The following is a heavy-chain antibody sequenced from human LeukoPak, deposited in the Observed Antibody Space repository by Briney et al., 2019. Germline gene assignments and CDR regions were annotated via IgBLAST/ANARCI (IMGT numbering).Heavy chain of an antibody. V-gene: IGHV3-48*01. Sequence: GGSLRLSCAASGFTFSSHSMNWVRQAPGKGLEWVSYISSSSTIYYADSVKGRFTISRDNAKNSLYLQMNSLRAEDTAVYYCARVRGYDFWSGYDYWGQGTLVTVSS. D-gene: IGHD3-3*01. CDR1: GFTFSSHS. CDR2: ISSSSTI. J-gene: IGHJ4*02. CDR3: ARVRGYDFWSGYDY.